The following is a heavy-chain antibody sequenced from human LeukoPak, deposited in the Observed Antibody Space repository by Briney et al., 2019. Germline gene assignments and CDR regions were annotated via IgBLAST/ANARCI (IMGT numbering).Heavy chain of an antibody. CDR3: ARVRGYCSSTSCYSNRKYYYYYYMDV. J-gene: IGHJ6*03. CDR2: INHSGST. Sequence: SETLSLTCAVYGGSFSGYYWSWIRQPPGKGLEWIGEINHSGSTNYNPSLKSRVTISVDTSKNQFSLKLSSVTAADTAVYYCARVRGYCSSTSCYSNRKYYYYYYMDVWGKGTTVTVSS. D-gene: IGHD2-2*01. V-gene: IGHV4-34*01. CDR1: GGSFSGYY.